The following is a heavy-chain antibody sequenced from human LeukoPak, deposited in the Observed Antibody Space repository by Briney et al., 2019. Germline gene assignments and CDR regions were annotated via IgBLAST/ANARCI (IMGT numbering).Heavy chain of an antibody. CDR1: GYTLTSYG. Sequence: ASVKVSCKASGYTLTSYGISWVRQAPGQGLEWMGWISGYNGHTKYAQKVQGRVTMTTDTSTSTAFMELRSLRSDDTAVYYCARGLYGSGSYYNDPPAKRGPQYYYYYYMDVWGKGTTVTVSS. V-gene: IGHV1-18*01. J-gene: IGHJ6*03. CDR3: ARGLYGSGSYYNDPPAKRGPQYYYYYYMDV. D-gene: IGHD3-10*01. CDR2: ISGYNGHT.